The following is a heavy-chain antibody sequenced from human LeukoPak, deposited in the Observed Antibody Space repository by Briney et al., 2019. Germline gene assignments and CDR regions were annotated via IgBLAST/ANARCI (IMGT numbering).Heavy chain of an antibody. CDR3: AKAPVTSCRGAYCYPFDY. CDR2: MKNSGDTI. D-gene: IGHD2-21*01. V-gene: IGHV3-11*01. CDR1: GFIFTEYY. Sequence: GGSLRLSCAASGFIFTEYYMSWIRQAPGKGLEWVSYMKNSGDTIYYADSVKGRFTIARDNAKNSLYLQMNSLRAEDTAVYYCAKAPVTSCRGAYCYPFDYWGQGTLVTVSS. J-gene: IGHJ4*02.